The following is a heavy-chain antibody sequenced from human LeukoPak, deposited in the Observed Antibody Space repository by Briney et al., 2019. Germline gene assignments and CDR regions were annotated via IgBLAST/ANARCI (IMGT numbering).Heavy chain of an antibody. D-gene: IGHD3-22*01. CDR2: ISYDGSNK. Sequence: GRSLRLSCAASGFTFSSYAVHWVRQAPGKGLERVAVISYDGSNKYYADSVKGRFTISRDNSKNTLYLQMNSLRAEDTAVYYCASGRHYYDSSGYGMLDYWGQGTLVTVSS. CDR3: ASGRHYYDSSGYGMLDY. V-gene: IGHV3-30*04. CDR1: GFTFSSYA. J-gene: IGHJ4*02.